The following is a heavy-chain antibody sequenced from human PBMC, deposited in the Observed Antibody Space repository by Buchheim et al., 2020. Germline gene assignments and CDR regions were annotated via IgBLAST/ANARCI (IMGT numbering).Heavy chain of an antibody. CDR1: GYTFTHFW. Sequence: EVQLVQSGAEVKKPGESFKISCEASGYTFTHFWIAWVRQTPGRGLEWMGVIYPGDSDTRYNPSFQGHVTISADASVNTAYPQWSSLKAPDTAIYYCARTPGASTVFFFNPWGQGTL. CDR3: ARTPGASTVFFFNP. J-gene: IGHJ5*02. CDR2: IYPGDSDT. V-gene: IGHV5-51*01. D-gene: IGHD2-15*01.